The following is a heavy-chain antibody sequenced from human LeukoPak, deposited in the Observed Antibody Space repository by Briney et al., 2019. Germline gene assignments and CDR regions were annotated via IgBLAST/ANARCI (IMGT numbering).Heavy chain of an antibody. CDR2: ISSSSSYI. V-gene: IGHV3-21*01. J-gene: IGHJ4*02. Sequence: AGGSLRLSCAASGFTFSSYSMNWVRQAPGKGLEWVSSISSSSSYIYYADSVKGRFTISRDNAKNSLYLQMNSLRAEDTAVYYCARDQPLRLTYYYGSGSYYNDYWGQGTLVTVSS. CDR3: ARDQPLRLTYYYGSGSYYNDY. D-gene: IGHD3-10*01. CDR1: GFTFSSYS.